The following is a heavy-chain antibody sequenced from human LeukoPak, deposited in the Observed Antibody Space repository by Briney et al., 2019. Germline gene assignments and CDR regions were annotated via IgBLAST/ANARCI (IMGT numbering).Heavy chain of an antibody. V-gene: IGHV4-34*01. CDR3: ARGVLWFGVEDGPYYGMDV. Sequence: PSETLSLTCAVYGGSFSDYYWSWIRQPPGKGLEWIGEIHHSGSTNYNPSLKSRVTISVDTSKNQFSLKLNSVTAADTAVYYCARGVLWFGVEDGPYYGMDVWGQGTTVTVSS. CDR1: GGSFSDYY. D-gene: IGHD3-10*01. CDR2: IHHSGST. J-gene: IGHJ6*02.